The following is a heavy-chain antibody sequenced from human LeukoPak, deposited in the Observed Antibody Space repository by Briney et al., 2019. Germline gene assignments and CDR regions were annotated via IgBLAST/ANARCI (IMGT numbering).Heavy chain of an antibody. J-gene: IGHJ6*03. CDR1: GGSSSDYF. CDR2: INHGGST. V-gene: IGHV4-34*01. Sequence: PSETLSLTCAVYGGSSSDYFWSWIRQPPGKGLEWIGEINHGGSTNYNPSLKSRVTISADTSKNQFSLKLSSVTAADTAVYYCARGSPSYYMDVWGKGTTVTVSS. CDR3: ARGSPSYYMDV.